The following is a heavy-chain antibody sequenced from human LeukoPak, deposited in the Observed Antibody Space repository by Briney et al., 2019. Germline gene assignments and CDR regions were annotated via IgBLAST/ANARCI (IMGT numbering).Heavy chain of an antibody. CDR2: INSDGSNT. CDR3: VRQNNFAYEN. V-gene: IGHV3-74*01. CDR1: GFTFSSYW. J-gene: IGHJ4*02. Sequence: GSLRLSRAASGFTFSSYWMHWVRQAPGKGLVWASRINSDGSNTIYADSVKGRFTISRDNAKSTLFLQMSSLRAEDTAVYYCVRQNNFAYENWGQGTLVTVSS. D-gene: IGHD1-1*01.